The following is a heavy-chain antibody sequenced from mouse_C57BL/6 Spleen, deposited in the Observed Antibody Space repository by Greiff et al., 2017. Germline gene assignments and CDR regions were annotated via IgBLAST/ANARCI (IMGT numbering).Heavy chain of an antibody. V-gene: IGHV1-55*01. CDR3: ARWNDYDGVYYFDY. D-gene: IGHD2-4*01. CDR2: IYPGSGST. J-gene: IGHJ2*01. CDR1: GYTFTSYW. Sequence: VQLKQPGAELVKPGASVKMSCKASGYTFTSYWITWVKQRPGQGLEWIGDIYPGSGSTNYNEKFKSKATLTVDTSSSTAYMQLSSLTSEDSAVYYCARWNDYDGVYYFDYWGQGTTLTVSS.